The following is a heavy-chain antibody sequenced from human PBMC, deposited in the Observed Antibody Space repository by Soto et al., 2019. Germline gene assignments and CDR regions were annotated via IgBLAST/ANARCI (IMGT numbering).Heavy chain of an antibody. J-gene: IGHJ4*02. D-gene: IGHD2-15*01. V-gene: IGHV3-30*18. CDR1: GFTFSSYG. Sequence: QVQLVESGGGVVQPGMSLRLSCAASGFTFSSYGMHWVRQAPGKGLEWVAVISYDGSNKYYADSVKGRFTISRDNSKNTLYLQMSSLRAEDTAVYYCANSAGYCSGGSCYPMGYFDYWGQGTLVTVSS. CDR3: ANSAGYCSGGSCYPMGYFDY. CDR2: ISYDGSNK.